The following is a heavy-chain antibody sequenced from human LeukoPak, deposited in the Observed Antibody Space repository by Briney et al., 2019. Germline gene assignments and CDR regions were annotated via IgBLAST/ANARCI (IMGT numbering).Heavy chain of an antibody. J-gene: IGHJ4*02. CDR1: DGSISSYY. D-gene: IGHD6-19*01. V-gene: IGHV4-59*01. Sequence: SETLSLTCTVSDGSISSYYWSWIRQPPGKGLEWIGYIYYSGSTNYRPSLKSRVTMSVDTSKNQFSLRLNSVTAADTAVYYCAAMHDSGWYSYWGQGTLVTVSS. CDR3: AAMHDSGWYSY. CDR2: IYYSGST.